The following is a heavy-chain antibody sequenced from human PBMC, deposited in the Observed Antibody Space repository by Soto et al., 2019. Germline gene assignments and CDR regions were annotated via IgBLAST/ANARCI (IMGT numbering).Heavy chain of an antibody. V-gene: IGHV3-21*01. J-gene: IGHJ6*02. CDR1: GFTFSSYS. Sequence: ESGGGLVKPGGSLRLSCAASGFTFSSYSMNWVRQAPGKGLEWVSSISSSSSYIYYADSVKGRFTISRDNAKNSLYLQMNSLRAEDTAVYYCARGSSNSGYYYYGMDVWGQGTTVTVSS. CDR3: ARGSSNSGYYYYGMDV. CDR2: ISSSSSYI. D-gene: IGHD4-4*01.